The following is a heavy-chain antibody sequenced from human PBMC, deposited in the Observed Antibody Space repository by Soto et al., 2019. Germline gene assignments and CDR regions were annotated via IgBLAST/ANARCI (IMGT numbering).Heavy chain of an antibody. V-gene: IGHV3-23*01. Sequence: PGGSLRLSCEASRFTFDDYDLNWVRQGPGKGLEWVPSINWSGDSTDYADSVKGRFTISRDSSKNTVYLQMNSLRTADTAVYYCAKRHYYASSGFYYYYYFDHWGQGTLVTVSS. J-gene: IGHJ4*02. D-gene: IGHD3-22*01. CDR2: INWSGDST. CDR3: AKRHYYASSGFYYYYYFDH. CDR1: RFTFDDYD.